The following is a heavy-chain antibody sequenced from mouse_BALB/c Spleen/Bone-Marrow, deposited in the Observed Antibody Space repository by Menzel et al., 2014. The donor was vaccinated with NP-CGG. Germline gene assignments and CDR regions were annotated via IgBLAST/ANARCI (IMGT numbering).Heavy chain of an antibody. J-gene: IGHJ2*01. CDR1: GFTFSSFG. D-gene: IGHD1-1*01. CDR2: ISSGSSTI. V-gene: IGHV5-17*02. CDR3: ARSYYGSSYYFDY. Sequence: EVMLVESGGGLVQPGGSRKLSYAASGFTFSSFGMHWVRQAPEKGLEWVAYISSGSSTIYYADTVKGRFTISRDNPKNTLFLQMTSLRSEDTAMYYCARSYYGSSYYFDYWGQGTTLTVSS.